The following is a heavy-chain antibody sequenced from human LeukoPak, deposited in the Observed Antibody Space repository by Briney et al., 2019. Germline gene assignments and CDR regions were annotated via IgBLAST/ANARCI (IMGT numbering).Heavy chain of an antibody. D-gene: IGHD3-22*01. J-gene: IGHJ4*02. CDR3: AREYYDSSGYWSDY. CDR1: GFTFSDYY. CDR2: ISSSGSTI. Sequence: GGSLRLSCAASGFTFSDYYMSWIRQAPGKGLEWVSYISSSGSTIYYADSVKGRFTISRDNAKNLLYLQMNSLRAEDTAVYYCAREYYDSSGYWSDYWGQGTLVTVSS. V-gene: IGHV3-11*01.